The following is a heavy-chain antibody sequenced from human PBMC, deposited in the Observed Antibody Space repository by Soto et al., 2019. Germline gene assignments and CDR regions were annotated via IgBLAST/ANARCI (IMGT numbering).Heavy chain of an antibody. CDR3: TREDTATNYYYYGMDV. CDR1: GFTLGDYA. CDR2: IRSKAYGGTT. D-gene: IGHD5-18*01. J-gene: IGHJ6*02. V-gene: IGHV3-49*04. Sequence: GGSLRLSCTASGFTLGDYAMSWVRQAPGKGLEWVGFIRSKAYGGTTEYAASVKGRFTISRDDSKSIAYLQMSSLKTEDTAVYYCTREDTATNYYYYGMDVWGQGTTVTVSS.